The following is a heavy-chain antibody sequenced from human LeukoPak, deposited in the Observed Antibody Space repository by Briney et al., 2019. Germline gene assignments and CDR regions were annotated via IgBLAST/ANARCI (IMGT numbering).Heavy chain of an antibody. J-gene: IGHJ4*02. CDR3: ARDSWYCSSTSCYSDY. Sequence: GGSLRLSCAASGFTFSSYWMSWVRQAPGKGLEWVANIKQDGSEKYYVDSVKGRFTISRDNAKNSLYLQMNSLRAEDTAVYYCARDSWYCSSTSCYSDYWGQGTLVTVSS. CDR2: IKQDGSEK. V-gene: IGHV3-7*01. D-gene: IGHD2-2*01. CDR1: GFTFSSYW.